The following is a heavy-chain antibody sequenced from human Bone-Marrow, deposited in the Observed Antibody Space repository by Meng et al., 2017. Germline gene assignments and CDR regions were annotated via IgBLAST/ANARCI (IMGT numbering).Heavy chain of an antibody. CDR1: GYSFSGYY. Sequence: ASVKVSCKASGYSFSGYYVHWVRQAPGQGLEWMGWINAKSGGTKYAQKFQGRVTMTRDTSISTAYMELSRLRSDDTAVYYCARTGYSSGWYLYGMDVWGQGTTVTVSS. CDR2: INAKSGGT. CDR3: ARTGYSSGWYLYGMDV. D-gene: IGHD6-19*01. V-gene: IGHV1-2*02. J-gene: IGHJ6*02.